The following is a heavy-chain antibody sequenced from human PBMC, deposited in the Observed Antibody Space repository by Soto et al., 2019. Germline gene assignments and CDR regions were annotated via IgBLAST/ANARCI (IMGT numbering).Heavy chain of an antibody. CDR3: ASNYAYAEGYYFYGIDL. D-gene: IGHD3-16*01. V-gene: IGHV3-74*01. CDR1: GFTFTNAW. Sequence: GGSLRLSCAASGFTFTNAWINWVRQAPGKGLVWVSRVNSDGDTTYYADSVKGRFTISRDNAKNTLHLQMNSLGAEDTAVYYCASNYAYAEGYYFYGIDLWGQGTTVTVSS. CDR2: VNSDGDTT. J-gene: IGHJ6*02.